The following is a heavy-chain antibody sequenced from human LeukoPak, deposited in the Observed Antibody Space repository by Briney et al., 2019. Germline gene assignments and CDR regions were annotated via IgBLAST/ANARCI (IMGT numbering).Heavy chain of an antibody. D-gene: IGHD6-13*01. CDR1: GFTFSSYG. Sequence: GGSLRLSCAASGFTFSSYGMHWVRQAPGKGLEWVAFIRYDGSNKYYADSVKGRFTISRDNSKNTLYLQMNSLRAEDTAVYYCAKDSADTVSWFDPWGQGTLVTVSS. V-gene: IGHV3-30*02. CDR2: IRYDGSNK. J-gene: IGHJ5*02. CDR3: AKDSADTVSWFDP.